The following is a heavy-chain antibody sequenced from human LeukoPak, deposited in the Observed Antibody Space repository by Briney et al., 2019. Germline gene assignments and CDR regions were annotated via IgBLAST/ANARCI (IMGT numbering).Heavy chain of an antibody. CDR2: IKSNPDGGTT. D-gene: IGHD3-10*01. Sequence: GGSLRLSCAASGFTFRNAWMTWVRQAPGKGLEWVGRIKSNPDGGTTDYAAPVKGRFTISRDDSKSTLYLQVTNSLQIEDTAVYYCTTDLGITMIRGVFVYWGQGTLVTVSS. V-gene: IGHV3-15*01. CDR1: GFTFRNAW. CDR3: TTDLGITMIRGVFVY. J-gene: IGHJ4*02.